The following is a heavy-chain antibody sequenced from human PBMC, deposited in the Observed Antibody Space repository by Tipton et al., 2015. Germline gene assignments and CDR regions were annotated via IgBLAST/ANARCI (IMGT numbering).Heavy chain of an antibody. D-gene: IGHD1-26*01. CDR1: GFTVSSNY. V-gene: IGHV3-53*01. CDR2: IYTDGST. J-gene: IGHJ4*02. Sequence: SLRLSCAASGFTVSSNYMSWVRQAPGKGLEWVSVIYTDGSTHYADSVKGRFTISRDNSKNTLYLQMNSLRAEDTAVYYCATSGWGVRVFDYWGQGTLATVSS. CDR3: ATSGWGVRVFDY.